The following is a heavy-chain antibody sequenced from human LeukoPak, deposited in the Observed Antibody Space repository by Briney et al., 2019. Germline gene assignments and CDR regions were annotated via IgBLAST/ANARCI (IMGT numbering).Heavy chain of an antibody. J-gene: IGHJ6*03. V-gene: IGHV1-18*01. CDR1: GYTFTICG. CDR3: ARRVAASLEWLFTYYYYMHV. Sequence: ASVNVSCKSSGYTFTICGISWVRQAPGQGLEWMVCISAYNGNTNYAQKPQGRVTMTTDTPTSTAYMELRSLRSDDTAVYYCARRVAASLEWLFTYYYYMHVWGKGTTVTVSS. CDR2: ISAYNGNT. D-gene: IGHD3-3*01.